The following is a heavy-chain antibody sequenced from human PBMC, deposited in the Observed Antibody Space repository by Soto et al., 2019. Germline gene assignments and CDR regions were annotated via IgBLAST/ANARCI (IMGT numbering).Heavy chain of an antibody. V-gene: IGHV1-18*01. CDR3: ARARPLGYCSSTSCYAEATNWFDP. Sequence: GASVKVSCKASGYTFTSYGISWVRQAPGQGLEWMGWISAYNGNTNYAQKLQGRVTMTTDTSTSTAYMELRSLRSDDTAVYYCARARPLGYCSSTSCYAEATNWFDPWGQGTLVTVSS. CDR2: ISAYNGNT. D-gene: IGHD2-2*01. CDR1: GYTFTSYG. J-gene: IGHJ5*02.